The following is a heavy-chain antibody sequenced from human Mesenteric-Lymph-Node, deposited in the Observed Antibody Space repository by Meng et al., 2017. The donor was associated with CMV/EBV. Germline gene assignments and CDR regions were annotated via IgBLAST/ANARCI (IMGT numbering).Heavy chain of an antibody. Sequence: SVKVSCKASGGTFSSYTISWVRQAPGQGLEWMGRIIPILGIANYAQKFQGRVLMTTDTSTSTAYMELRSLRSDDTAVYYCARDLAIGWFDSWGQGTLVTVSS. CDR3: ARDLAIGWFDS. D-gene: IGHD3-22*01. J-gene: IGHJ5*01. V-gene: IGHV1-69*04. CDR1: GGTFSSYT. CDR2: IIPILGIA.